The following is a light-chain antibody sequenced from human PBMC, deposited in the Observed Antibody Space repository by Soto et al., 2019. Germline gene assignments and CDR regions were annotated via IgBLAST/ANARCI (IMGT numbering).Light chain of an antibody. V-gene: IGKV3-15*01. CDR3: QQRSFLYT. Sequence: EIVMTQSPATLSVSPWEGATLSCRASQSVSSKLAWYQQKPGQAPRLPIYGASTRATGIPARFSGSGSGTEFTLIISSLDPEDFAIYYCQQRSFLYTFGQGTKVDIK. CDR1: QSVSSK. CDR2: GAS. J-gene: IGKJ2*01.